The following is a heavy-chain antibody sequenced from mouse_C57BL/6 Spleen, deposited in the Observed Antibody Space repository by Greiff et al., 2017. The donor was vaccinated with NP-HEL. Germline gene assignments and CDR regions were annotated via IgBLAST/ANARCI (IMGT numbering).Heavy chain of an antibody. CDR1: GFTFSDYG. J-gene: IGHJ1*03. CDR3: ARRPFYYGSSYDWYFDV. Sequence: EVKVVESGGGLVKPGGSLKLSCAASGFTFSDYGMHWVRQAPEKGLEWVAYISSGSSTIYYADTVKGRFTISRDNAKNTLFLQMTSLRSEDTAMYYCARRPFYYGSSYDWYFDVWGTGTTVTVSS. D-gene: IGHD1-1*01. CDR2: ISSGSSTI. V-gene: IGHV5-17*01.